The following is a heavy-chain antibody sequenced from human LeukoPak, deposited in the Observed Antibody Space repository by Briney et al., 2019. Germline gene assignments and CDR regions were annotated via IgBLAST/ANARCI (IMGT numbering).Heavy chain of an antibody. CDR2: IYYSGST. Sequence: PSEPLSLTCTVSGGSISSGGYYWSWIRQHPGKGLEWIGYIYYSGSTYYNPSLKSRVTISVDTSKNQFSLKLSSVTAADTAVYYCARWVTPNAFDIWGQGTMVTVSS. CDR3: ARWVTPNAFDI. V-gene: IGHV4-31*03. CDR1: GGSISSGGYY. D-gene: IGHD4-23*01. J-gene: IGHJ3*02.